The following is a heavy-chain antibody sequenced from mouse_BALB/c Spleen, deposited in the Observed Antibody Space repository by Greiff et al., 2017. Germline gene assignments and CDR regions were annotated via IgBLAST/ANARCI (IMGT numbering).Heavy chain of an antibody. V-gene: IGHV1-14*01. CDR2: INPYNDGT. CDR1: GYTFTSYV. J-gene: IGHJ4*01. CDR3: ERGYDNEGGGDAMDY. Sequence: VQLQQSGPELVKPGASVKMSCKASGYTFTSYVMHWVKQTPGQGLEWIGYINPYNDGTKYNEKFKGKATLTSDKSSSTAYMELSSLTSEDSAVYYSERGYDNEGGGDAMDYWGQGTSVTVSS. D-gene: IGHD2-3*01.